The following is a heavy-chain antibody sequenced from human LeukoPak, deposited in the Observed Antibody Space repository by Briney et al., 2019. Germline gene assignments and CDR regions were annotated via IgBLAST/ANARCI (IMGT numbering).Heavy chain of an antibody. V-gene: IGHV3-48*04. D-gene: IGHD2-8*01. Sequence: QPGGSLRLSCAASGFTFSSYSMNWVRQAPGKGLEWVSYISSSSSTIYYADSVKGRFTISRDNAKNSLYLQMNSLRAEDTAVYSCARRLYLNWFDPWGQGTLVTVSS. CDR3: ARRLYLNWFDP. J-gene: IGHJ5*02. CDR1: GFTFSSYS. CDR2: ISSSSSTI.